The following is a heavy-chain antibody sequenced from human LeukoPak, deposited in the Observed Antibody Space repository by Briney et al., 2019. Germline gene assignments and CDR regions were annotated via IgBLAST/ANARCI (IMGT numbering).Heavy chain of an antibody. V-gene: IGHV5-51*01. Sequence: GESLQISCKGSGSSFTNCWIGWVRQMPGKGLEWMGIIYPGDSDTKYSPSFEGQVTISADKSNSTAYLQWSSLKASDTAMYYCARLPDYGDYRFDYWGQGTLVTVSS. J-gene: IGHJ4*02. CDR2: IYPGDSDT. D-gene: IGHD4-17*01. CDR1: GSSFTNCW. CDR3: ARLPDYGDYRFDY.